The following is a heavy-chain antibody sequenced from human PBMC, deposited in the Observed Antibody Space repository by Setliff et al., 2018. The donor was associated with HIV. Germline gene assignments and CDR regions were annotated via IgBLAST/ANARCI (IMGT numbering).Heavy chain of an antibody. J-gene: IGHJ6*02. CDR1: GFTFSTSW. Sequence: GGSLRLSCAASGFTFSTSWMHWVRQVPGEGLEWVANIKQDGSEKYYVDSVKGRFTISRDNAKRSLYLQMDSLRAEDTAVYYCARSYYGSTTSYGMDVWGQGTTVTVSS. V-gene: IGHV3-7*01. D-gene: IGHD3-10*01. CDR3: ARSYYGSTTSYGMDV. CDR2: IKQDGSEK.